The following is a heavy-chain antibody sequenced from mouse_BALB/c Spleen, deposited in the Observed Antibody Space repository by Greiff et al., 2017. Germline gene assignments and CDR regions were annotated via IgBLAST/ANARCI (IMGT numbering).Heavy chain of an antibody. CDR2: IDPANGNT. J-gene: IGHJ4*01. V-gene: IGHV14-3*02. CDR3: ARGDRGHAMDY. D-gene: IGHD2-14*01. Sequence: VQLQQSGAELVKPGASVKLSCTASGFNINDSYMHWVKQRPEQGLEWIGRIDPANGNTKYDPKFQGKATITADTSSNTAYLQLSSLTSEDTAVYYCARGDRGHAMDYWGQGTSVTVSS. CDR1: GFNINDSY.